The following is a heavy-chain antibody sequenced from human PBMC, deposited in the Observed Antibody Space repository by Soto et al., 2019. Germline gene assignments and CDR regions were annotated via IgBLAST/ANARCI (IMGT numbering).Heavy chain of an antibody. CDR1: GFTFSSYP. D-gene: IGHD6-25*01. Sequence: PWGSLRLSCAASGFTFSSYPMHWVRQAPGKGLKYVSAISSDGITTYYANSVKGRFTISRDNSKNTLYLQMGSLRTDDMAVYYCGRDLYTDRIAAPVCWGQGTLVT. V-gene: IGHV3-64*01. J-gene: IGHJ4*02. CDR2: ISSDGITT. CDR3: GRDLYTDRIAAPVC.